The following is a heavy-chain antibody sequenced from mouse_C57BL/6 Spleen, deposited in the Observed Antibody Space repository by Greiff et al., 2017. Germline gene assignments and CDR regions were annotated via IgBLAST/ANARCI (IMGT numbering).Heavy chain of an antibody. V-gene: IGHV7-1*01. CDR1: GFTFSAFY. CDR3: ARDAYYYAMDY. Sequence: EVQLVESGGGLVQSGRSLRLSCATSGFTFSAFYMEWVRQAPGKGLEWIAASRNKAKYYPTEYSASVKGRFIVSRDTSQSILYLQMNALRAEDTAIYYCARDAYYYAMDYWGQGTSGTVAS. J-gene: IGHJ4*01. CDR2: SRNKAKYYPT.